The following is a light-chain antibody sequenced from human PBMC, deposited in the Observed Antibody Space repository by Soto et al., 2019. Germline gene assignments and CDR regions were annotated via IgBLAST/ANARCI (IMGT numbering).Light chain of an antibody. CDR1: QSVITS. V-gene: IGKV1-5*03. J-gene: IGKJ1*01. CDR2: KAS. CDR3: QQYNSYSRT. Sequence: DIQMTQSPSTLSASVGDTVTITCRASQSVITSLAWYQHKPGKAPKLLIYKASSLESGVPSRFSGSGSGTEFTLTISSLQPDDFATYYCQQYNSYSRTFGQGTKVEI.